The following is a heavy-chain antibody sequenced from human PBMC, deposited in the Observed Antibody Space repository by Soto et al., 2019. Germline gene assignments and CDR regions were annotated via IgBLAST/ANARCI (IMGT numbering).Heavy chain of an antibody. CDR1: GGTFSSYA. V-gene: IGHV1-69*13. D-gene: IGHD6-19*01. CDR3: ARRIAVAGTNWFDP. Sequence: ASVKVSCKASGGTFSSYAISWVRQAPGQGLEWMGGIIPIFGTANYAQKFQGRVTITADESTSTAYMELSSLRSEDTAVYYCARRIAVAGTNWFDPWGQGTLVTVSS. J-gene: IGHJ5*02. CDR2: IIPIFGTA.